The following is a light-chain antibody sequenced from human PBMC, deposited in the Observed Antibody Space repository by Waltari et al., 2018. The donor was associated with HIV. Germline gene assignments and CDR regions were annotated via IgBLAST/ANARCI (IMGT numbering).Light chain of an antibody. J-gene: IGKJ4*01. CDR3: QQASSFPLT. V-gene: IGKV1-12*01. Sequence: DIQMTQSPSSVSASVGDRVTITCRASQGISSWLVWYQQKPGKSPKRLIYEASTLQSVVPSRFSGSGSATVFNLTISDLQPEDFATYYCQQASSFPLTFGGGTTVEIK. CDR1: QGISSW. CDR2: EAS.